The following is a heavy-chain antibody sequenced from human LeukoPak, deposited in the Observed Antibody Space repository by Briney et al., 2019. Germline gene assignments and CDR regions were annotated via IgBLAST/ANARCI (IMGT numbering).Heavy chain of an antibody. CDR2: IWYDGSNK. D-gene: IGHD6-13*01. Sequence: PGGSLRLSCAASGFTFSSYSMNWVRQAPGKGLEWVAVIWYDGSNKYYADSVKGRFTISRDNSKKALYLQMNSLRAEDTAVYYCARALVRGWFDPWGQGTLVTVSS. J-gene: IGHJ5*02. CDR3: ARALVRGWFDP. CDR1: GFTFSSYS. V-gene: IGHV3-33*08.